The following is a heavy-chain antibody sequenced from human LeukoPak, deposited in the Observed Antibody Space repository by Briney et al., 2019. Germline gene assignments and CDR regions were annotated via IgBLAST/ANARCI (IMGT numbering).Heavy chain of an antibody. CDR2: INRSGST. CDR3: ASPSSGGFLWFGDPRAIDT. D-gene: IGHD3-10*01. Sequence: NPSETLSLTCAVYGGSFSGHYWSWIRQPPGKGREWIGEINRSGSTNYNPSLKSRLTISVDASRNQFSLKLSSVTAADTAVYYCASPSSGGFLWFGDPRAIDTWGQGTMVIVSP. CDR1: GGSFSGHY. J-gene: IGHJ3*02. V-gene: IGHV4-34*01.